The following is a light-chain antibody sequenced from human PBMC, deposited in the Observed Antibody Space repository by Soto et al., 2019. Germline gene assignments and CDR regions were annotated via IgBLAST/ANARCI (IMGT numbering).Light chain of an antibody. V-gene: IGKV1-5*01. CDR2: EAT. CDR1: QSIDTW. Sequence: GDRVIITCRASQSIDTWLAWYQHKPGRAPEVLISEATSLERGVPSRFSGSGSGTEFSLTISSLQPDDFATYYCXXXSSHSGTFGQGTKLEVK. CDR3: XXXSSHSGT. J-gene: IGKJ2*01.